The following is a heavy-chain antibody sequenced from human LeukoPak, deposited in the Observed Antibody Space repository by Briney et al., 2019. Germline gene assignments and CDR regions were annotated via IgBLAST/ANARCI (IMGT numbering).Heavy chain of an antibody. CDR1: GFTFSDYY. CDR3: AKDYFGVGATVIDY. J-gene: IGHJ4*02. D-gene: IGHD1-26*01. Sequence: PGGSLRLSCAASGFTFSDYYMSWIRQAPGKGLEWVSYISSSGSTIYYADSVKGRFTISRDNAKNSLYLQMNSLRAEDTALYYCAKDYFGVGATVIDYWGQGTLVTVSS. V-gene: IGHV3-11*01. CDR2: ISSSGSTI.